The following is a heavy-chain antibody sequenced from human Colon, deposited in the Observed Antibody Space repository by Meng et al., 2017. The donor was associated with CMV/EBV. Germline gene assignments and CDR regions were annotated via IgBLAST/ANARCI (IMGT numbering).Heavy chain of an antibody. V-gene: IGHV3-21*01. Sequence: GESLKISCAASGFTFSSYSMNWVRQALGKGLEWVSSISSSSSYIYYADSVKGRFTISRDNAKNSLYLQMNSLRAEDTAVYYCARGSTGFYYGMDVWGQGTTVTVSS. D-gene: IGHD2-2*01. CDR3: ARGSTGFYYGMDV. CDR1: GFTFSSYS. CDR2: ISSSSSYI. J-gene: IGHJ6*02.